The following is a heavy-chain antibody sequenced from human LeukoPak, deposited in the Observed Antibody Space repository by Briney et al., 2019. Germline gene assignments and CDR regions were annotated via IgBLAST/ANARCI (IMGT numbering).Heavy chain of an antibody. CDR1: GFTFSSYA. J-gene: IGHJ6*02. D-gene: IGHD2-21*02. CDR3: ARDYTATGAMDV. Sequence: GGSLRLSCAASGFTFSSYAMNWVRQAPGKGLQWLANIKQDGTVQHYVDSVKGRFTISRDNAKNSLFLQMNSLRAEDTALYYCARDYTATGAMDVWGQGTTVTVS. CDR2: IKQDGTVQ. V-gene: IGHV3-7*01.